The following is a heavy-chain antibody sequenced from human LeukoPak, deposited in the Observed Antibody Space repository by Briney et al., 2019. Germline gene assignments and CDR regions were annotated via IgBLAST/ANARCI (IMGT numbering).Heavy chain of an antibody. D-gene: IGHD3-10*01. CDR1: GFTFSSYA. CDR3: AKDRSYGSGSYRYFDY. V-gene: IGHV3-23*01. CDR2: ISGSGGST. J-gene: IGHJ4*02. Sequence: GGSLRLTCAASGFTFSSYAMSWVRQAPGKGLEWVSAISGSGGSTYYADSVKGRFTISRDNSKNTLYLQMNSLRAEDTAVYCCAKDRSYGSGSYRYFDYWGQGTLVTVSS.